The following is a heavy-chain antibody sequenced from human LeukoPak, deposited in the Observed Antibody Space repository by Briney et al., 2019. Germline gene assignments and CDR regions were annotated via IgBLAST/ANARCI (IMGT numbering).Heavy chain of an antibody. D-gene: IGHD3-10*01. CDR3: ARQGNTMVRGVIKGNWFDP. Sequence: SETLSLTCTVSGGSISSYYWSWIRQPPGKGLEWIGYIYYSGSTNYNPSLKSRVTISVDTSKNQFSLKLSSVTAADTAVYYCARQGNTMVRGVIKGNWFDPWGQGTLVTVSS. V-gene: IGHV4-59*08. CDR1: GGSISSYY. CDR2: IYYSGST. J-gene: IGHJ5*02.